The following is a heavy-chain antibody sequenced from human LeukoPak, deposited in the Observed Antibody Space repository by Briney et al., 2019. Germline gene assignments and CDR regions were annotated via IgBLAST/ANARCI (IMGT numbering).Heavy chain of an antibody. CDR2: IWYDASYK. CDR3: ARDVWGDRSGYFDY. D-gene: IGHD3-22*01. CDR1: GFTFSRNG. Sequence: GGSLRLSCAASGFTFSRNGMHWVRQAPGKGLEWVAVIWYDASYKYYADSVKGRFTISRDNSENTLYLQMNSLRDEDTAVYYCARDVWGDRSGYFDYWGQGILVTVSS. J-gene: IGHJ4*02. V-gene: IGHV3-33*01.